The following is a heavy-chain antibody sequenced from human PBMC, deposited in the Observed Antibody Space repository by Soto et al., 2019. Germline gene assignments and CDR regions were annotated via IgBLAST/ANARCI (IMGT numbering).Heavy chain of an antibody. CDR2: IKQDGSEK. CDR1: GFTFSSYW. J-gene: IGHJ3*02. V-gene: IGHV3-7*01. Sequence: PGGSLRLSCAASGFTFSSYWMSWVRQAPGKGLEWVANIKQDGSEKYYVGSVKGRFTISRDNAKNSLYLQMNSLRAEDTAVYYCARVEAKDIVVVVAATVPHDSAFDIWGQGTMVTVSS. CDR3: ARVEAKDIVVVVAATVPHDSAFDI. D-gene: IGHD2-15*01.